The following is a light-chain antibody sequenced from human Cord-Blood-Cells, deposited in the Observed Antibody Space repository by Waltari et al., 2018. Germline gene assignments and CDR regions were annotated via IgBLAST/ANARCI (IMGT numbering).Light chain of an antibody. CDR2: RNN. V-gene: IGLV1-47*01. Sequence: QSVLTQPPSASGTPGPRVPITCSGSSSNIGSNYVYCYQQIHGTAPKLLIYRNNQRPSGVPDRFSGSKSGTSASLAISGLRSEDEADYYCAAWDDSLSGYVFGTGTKVTVL. J-gene: IGLJ1*01. CDR1: SSNIGSNY. CDR3: AAWDDSLSGYV.